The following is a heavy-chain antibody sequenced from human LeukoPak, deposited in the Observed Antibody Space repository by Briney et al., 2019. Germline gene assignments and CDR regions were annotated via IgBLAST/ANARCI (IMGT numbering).Heavy chain of an antibody. CDR3: ARTGRIRRYFDY. D-gene: IGHD1-14*01. CDR1: GGSFSGYY. Sequence: PSETLSLTCAVHGGSFSGYYWSWIRQPPGKGLEWIVEINHSGSTNYTPSLKSRVTIAVDTSKNPFSLKLSSVTAADTAVYYCARTGRIRRYFDYWGQGTLVTVSS. V-gene: IGHV4-34*01. J-gene: IGHJ4*02. CDR2: INHSGST.